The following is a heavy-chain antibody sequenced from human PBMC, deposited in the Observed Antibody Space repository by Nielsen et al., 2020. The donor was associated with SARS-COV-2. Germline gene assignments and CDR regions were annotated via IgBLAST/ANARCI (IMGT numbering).Heavy chain of an antibody. J-gene: IGHJ6*02. D-gene: IGHD7-27*01. CDR1: GFTFSTYG. CDR3: ARDNWGRMDV. Sequence: GESLKISCAASGFTFSTYGMDWVRQAPGKGLEWVAYISDSGSRIYYADSVKGRFTISRDNAKNSLYLQMNNLRAEDTAVYYCARDNWGRMDVWGQGTTVTVSS. V-gene: IGHV3-48*01. CDR2: ISDSGSRI.